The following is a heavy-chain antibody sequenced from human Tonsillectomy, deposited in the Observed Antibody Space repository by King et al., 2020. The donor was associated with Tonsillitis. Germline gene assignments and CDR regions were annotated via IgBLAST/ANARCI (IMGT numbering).Heavy chain of an antibody. V-gene: IGHV4-61*08. J-gene: IGHJ3*02. D-gene: IGHD3-9*01. CDR1: GGSVSSGGYS. CDR2: MFYSGST. CDR3: ARFVDDFDCFDM. Sequence: HVQLQESGPGLVRPSETLSLTCSVSGGSVSSGGYSWSWIRQPPGKGLDWIGYMFYSGSTNYNPSLKSRVTMSVDTSKNQFSLKLSSVTAADTAAYYCARFVDDFDCFDMWGQGTMVTVSS.